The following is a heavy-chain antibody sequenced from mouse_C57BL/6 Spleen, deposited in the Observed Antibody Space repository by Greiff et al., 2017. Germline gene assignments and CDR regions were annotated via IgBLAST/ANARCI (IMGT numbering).Heavy chain of an antibody. V-gene: IGHV5-16*01. Sequence: EVKLMESEGGLVQPGSSMKLSCTASGFTFSDYYMAWVRQVPEKGLEWVANINYDGSSTYYLDSLKSRFIISRDNAKNILYLQMSSLKSEDTATYYCAREIPYDYDGYAMDYWGQGTSVTVSS. CDR1: GFTFSDYY. CDR2: INYDGSST. J-gene: IGHJ4*01. D-gene: IGHD2-4*01. CDR3: AREIPYDYDGYAMDY.